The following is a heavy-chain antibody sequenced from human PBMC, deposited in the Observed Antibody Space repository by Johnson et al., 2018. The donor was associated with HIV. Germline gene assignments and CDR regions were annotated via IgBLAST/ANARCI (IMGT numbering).Heavy chain of an antibody. CDR1: GFTFSSYA. D-gene: IGHD1-26*01. Sequence: VESGGGVVQPGRSLRLSCEASGFTFSSYAMSWVRQAPGKGLAWVSAISGSGGSTYYADSVTGRFTISRDNSKNTLYLQMNSLRAEDTALYYCARGRPWGWELRRDAFDIWGQGTMVTVSS. CDR2: ISGSGGST. J-gene: IGHJ3*02. CDR3: ARGRPWGWELRRDAFDI. V-gene: IGHV3-23*04.